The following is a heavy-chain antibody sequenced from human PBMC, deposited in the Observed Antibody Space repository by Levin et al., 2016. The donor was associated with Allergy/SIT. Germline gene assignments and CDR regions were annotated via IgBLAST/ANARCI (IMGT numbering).Heavy chain of an antibody. V-gene: IGHV4-59*13. CDR2: IFYSGST. J-gene: IGHJ3*02. Sequence: PGKGLEWIGYIFYSGSTNYNPSLKSRVTISVDTSKNQFSLKLSSVTAADTAVYYCARVYSDPDYDYVWGYGAFDIWGQGTMVTVSS. D-gene: IGHD3-16*01. CDR3: ARVYSDPDYDYVWGYGAFDI.